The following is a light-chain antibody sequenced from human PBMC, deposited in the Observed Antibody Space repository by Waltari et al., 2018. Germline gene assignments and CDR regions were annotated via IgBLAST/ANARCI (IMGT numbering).Light chain of an antibody. CDR2: KSN. V-gene: IGLV1-47*01. Sequence: QSVLPQPPSASGTPGQKITISCSGGSSNIGGNYVYWYQQLPGTAPKLLTYKSNLRPSGVPDRFSGSKSGTSASLAISGLRSEDEGHYYCAAWDDSLSNFVFGTGTKVTVL. J-gene: IGLJ1*01. CDR1: SSNIGGNY. CDR3: AAWDDSLSNFV.